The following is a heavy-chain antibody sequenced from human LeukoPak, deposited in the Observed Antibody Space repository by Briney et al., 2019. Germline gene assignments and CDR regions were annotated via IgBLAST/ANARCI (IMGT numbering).Heavy chain of an antibody. V-gene: IGHV3-7*01. J-gene: IGHJ3*02. CDR1: GFTFSSYW. Sequence: GSLRLSCAAFGFTFSSYWMSWVRQAPGKGLEWVANIKQDGSEKYYVDSVKGRFTISRDNAKNSLYLQMNSLRAEDTAVYYCAREGWSEAFDIWGQGTMVTVSS. CDR2: IKQDGSEK. D-gene: IGHD6-19*01. CDR3: AREGWSEAFDI.